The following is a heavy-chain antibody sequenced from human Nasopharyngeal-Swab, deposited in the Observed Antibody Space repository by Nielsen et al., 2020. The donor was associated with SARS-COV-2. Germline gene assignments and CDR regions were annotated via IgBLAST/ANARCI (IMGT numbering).Heavy chain of an antibody. CDR2: INHSGST. V-gene: IGHV4-34*01. J-gene: IGHJ4*02. D-gene: IGHD3-10*01. CDR1: GGSFSGYY. Sequence: SETLSLTCAVYGGSFSGYYWSWIRQPPGKGLEWIGEINHSGSTNYNPSLKSRVTISVDTSKNQFSLKLNSVTAADTAVYYCARGGFEYYFDYWGQGTLVTVSS. CDR3: ARGGFEYYFDY.